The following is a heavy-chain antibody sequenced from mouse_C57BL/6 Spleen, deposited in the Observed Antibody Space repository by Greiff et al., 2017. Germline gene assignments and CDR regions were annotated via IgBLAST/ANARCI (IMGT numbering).Heavy chain of an antibody. V-gene: IGHV1-81*01. CDR1: GYTFTSYG. CDR3: ARRFHLAVVANAMDY. Sequence: QVQLQQSGAELARPGASVQLSCKASGYTFTSYGISWVKQRTGQGLEWIGEIYPRSGNTYYNEKFKGKATLTADKSSSTAYMELRRLTSEDSAVYFCARRFHLAVVANAMDYWGQGTSVTVSS. CDR2: IYPRSGNT. J-gene: IGHJ4*01. D-gene: IGHD1-1*01.